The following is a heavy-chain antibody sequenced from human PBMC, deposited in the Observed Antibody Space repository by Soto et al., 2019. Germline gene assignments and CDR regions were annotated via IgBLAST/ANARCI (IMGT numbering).Heavy chain of an antibody. CDR1: GFTFRDYG. D-gene: IGHD2-15*01. J-gene: IGHJ3*02. CDR3: AKDRDVVVVIDATATGAFDI. Sequence: EVQLLESGGGLVQRGGSLRLSCAASGFTFRDYGMSWVRQAPGKGLEWVSGISGAGANTYYADSVQGRFTFSRDTSKNTVYLQMNSLRAEDTAVYFCAKDRDVVVVIDATATGAFDIWGQGTMVTVSS. CDR2: ISGAGANT. V-gene: IGHV3-23*01.